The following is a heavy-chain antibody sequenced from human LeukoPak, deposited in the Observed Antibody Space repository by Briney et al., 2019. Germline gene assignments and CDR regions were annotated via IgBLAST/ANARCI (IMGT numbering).Heavy chain of an antibody. CDR2: IYHSGST. V-gene: IGHV4-38-2*02. CDR3: ARVRIAAAAGFDY. J-gene: IGHJ4*02. CDR1: GYSISSGYY. D-gene: IGHD6-13*01. Sequence: SETLSLTCTVSGYSISSGYYWGWIRQPPGKGLEWIGSIYHSGSTNYNPSLKSRVTISIDKSKNHFSLRLTSVTATDTAVYYCARVRIAAAAGFDYWGQGTLVTVSS.